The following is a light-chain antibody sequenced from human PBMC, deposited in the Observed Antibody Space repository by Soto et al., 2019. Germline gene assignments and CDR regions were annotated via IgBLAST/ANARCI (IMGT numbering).Light chain of an antibody. CDR1: PLTRQY. V-gene: IGLV3-25*02. CDR2: KDN. CDR3: QTADNSGTFLL. Sequence: SYELTQPPSMSVSPGQTARITCSGDPLTRQYVYWYQQKPGQAPLLVIYKDNERPSGIPERFFGSTSGTTGTLTISGVRAEDEADYYCQTADNSGTFLLFAGGTKLTVL. J-gene: IGLJ3*02.